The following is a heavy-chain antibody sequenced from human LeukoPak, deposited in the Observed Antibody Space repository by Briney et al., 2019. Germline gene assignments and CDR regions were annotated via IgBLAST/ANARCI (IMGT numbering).Heavy chain of an antibody. Sequence: GGSLRLSCAASGLSFNSCGMNWVRQAPGMGLEWVSGISGSGGSTYYADSVKGRFTISRDNSKNTLYLQMNSLRAEDTAVYYCATTGESSGYYQRFDCWGQGTLVTVSS. CDR2: ISGSGGST. CDR1: GLSFNSCG. CDR3: ATTGESSGYYQRFDC. V-gene: IGHV3-23*01. J-gene: IGHJ4*02. D-gene: IGHD3-22*01.